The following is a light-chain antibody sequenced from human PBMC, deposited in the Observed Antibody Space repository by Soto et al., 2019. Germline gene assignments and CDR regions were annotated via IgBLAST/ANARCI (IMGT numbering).Light chain of an antibody. CDR3: QRCYYYAHA. Sequence: DIQGTLAPSARSASVGDRDTRTSRASHTIATYFNWYQQKAGKVPEVLIDGASTLQGWVPSRFTGSGNGTEFTLTINNVQPVDLETYYCQRCYYYAHAVGQPPKLE. CDR2: GAS. CDR1: HTIATY. J-gene: IGKJ2*01. V-gene: IGKV1-39*01.